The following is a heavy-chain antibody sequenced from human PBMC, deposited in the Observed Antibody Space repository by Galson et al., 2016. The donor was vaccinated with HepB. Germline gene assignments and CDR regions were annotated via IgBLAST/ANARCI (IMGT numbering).Heavy chain of an antibody. CDR3: ASAKFFDFWSRYLSG. CDR2: IYHSGNT. Sequence: SETLSLTCAVSGGSISSNNWWSWVRQPPGKGLEWIGEIYHSGNTNYNPSLKSRVTISVDKSKNQFSLKLSSVTAADTAVYYCASAKFFDFWSRYLSGWGQGTLVTVSS. J-gene: IGHJ4*02. D-gene: IGHD3-3*01. CDR1: GGSISSNNW. V-gene: IGHV4-4*02.